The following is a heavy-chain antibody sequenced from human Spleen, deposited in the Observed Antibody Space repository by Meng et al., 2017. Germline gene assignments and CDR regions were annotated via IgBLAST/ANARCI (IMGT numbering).Heavy chain of an antibody. D-gene: IGHD6-13*01. CDR3: ARDRSIWYGYYYGMDV. CDR1: GFTFSSYG. Sequence: SCKASGFTFSSYGMHWVRQAPGKGLEWVAVIWYDGSNKYYADSVKGRFTISRDNSKHTLYLQMNSLRAEDTAVYYCARDRSIWYGYYYGMDVWGQGTTVTISS. J-gene: IGHJ6*02. V-gene: IGHV3-33*01. CDR2: IWYDGSNK.